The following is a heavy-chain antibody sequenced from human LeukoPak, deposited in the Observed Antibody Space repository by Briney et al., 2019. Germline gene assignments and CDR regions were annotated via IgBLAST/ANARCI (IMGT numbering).Heavy chain of an antibody. CDR1: GFTFDDYA. Sequence: GGSLRLSCAASGFTFDDYAMHWVRQAPGKGLEWVSGISWNSGSIGYADPVKGRFTISRDNAKNSLYLQMNSLRAEDTALYYCAKDSTNYYDSPSGYWGQGTLVTVSS. J-gene: IGHJ4*02. V-gene: IGHV3-9*01. CDR3: AKDSTNYYDSPSGY. D-gene: IGHD3-22*01. CDR2: ISWNSGSI.